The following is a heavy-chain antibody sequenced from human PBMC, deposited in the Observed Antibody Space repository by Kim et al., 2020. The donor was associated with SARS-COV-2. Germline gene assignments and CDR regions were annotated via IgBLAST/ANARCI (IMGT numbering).Heavy chain of an antibody. CDR1: GFTFDHSA. D-gene: IGHD6-19*01. J-gene: IGHJ4*02. CDR3: GRAWGWLPRY. CDR2: ISANGETI. V-gene: IGHV3-43*02. Sequence: GGSLRLSCAASGFTFDHSAMHWVRQAPGKGLEWVSLISANGETIYYADSVKGRFTISIDNNKNDMYLQMNSLRAEDTDWYYCGRAWGWLPRYWGQGTLATVP.